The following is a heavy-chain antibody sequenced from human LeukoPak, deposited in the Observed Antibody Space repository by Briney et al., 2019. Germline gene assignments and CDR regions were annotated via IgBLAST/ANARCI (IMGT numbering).Heavy chain of an antibody. CDR2: IYSGGST. Sequence: GGSLRLSCAASGFTVSSDYMSWVRQAPGKGLEWVSLIYSGGSTYYADSVKGRFTFSRDNSKNTLYLQMNSLRAEDTAVYYCARDLGGDFDSWGQGTLVTVSS. V-gene: IGHV3-53*01. J-gene: IGHJ4*02. CDR1: GFTVSSDY. D-gene: IGHD3-16*01. CDR3: ARDLGGDFDS.